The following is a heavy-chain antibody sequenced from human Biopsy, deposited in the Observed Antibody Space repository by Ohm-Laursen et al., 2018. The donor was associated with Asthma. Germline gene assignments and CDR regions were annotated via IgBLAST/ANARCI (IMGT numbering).Heavy chain of an antibody. D-gene: IGHD3-10*01. CDR2: ISVYNGNT. CDR1: GYTFNSAG. CDR3: ARSVDYSHYYGIDV. V-gene: IGHV1-18*01. J-gene: IGHJ6*02. Sequence: ASVKVSCKTSGYTFNSAGINWVRQAPGQGLEWMGWISVYNGNTKVAQKLQDRVTMITDTSTSTAYMELRSLRSDDTAVYFCARSVDYSHYYGIDVWGQGTTVTVS.